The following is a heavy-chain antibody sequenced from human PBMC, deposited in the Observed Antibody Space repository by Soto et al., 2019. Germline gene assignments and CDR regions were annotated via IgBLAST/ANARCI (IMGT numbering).Heavy chain of an antibody. CDR3: VRNSDIWGKPQTLDP. V-gene: IGHV4-4*02. Sequence: VRLQESGPGLVKPSGTLSLTCAVSGGSITSGLWWNWVRQPPGKRLEWIGEIFSSGTTNYNPSLGIRVIISVDNSKIQFSLTLTSVTAADTAVYYCVRNSDIWGKPQTLDPLCQGTLVTVSS. CDR1: GGSITSGLW. CDR2: IFSSGTT. D-gene: IGHD3-16*01. J-gene: IGHJ5*02.